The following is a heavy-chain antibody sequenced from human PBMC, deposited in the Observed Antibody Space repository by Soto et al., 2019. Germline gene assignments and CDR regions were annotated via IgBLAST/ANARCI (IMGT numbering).Heavy chain of an antibody. V-gene: IGHV4-4*08. J-gene: IGHJ4*02. CDR2: IWSSGST. CDR1: GVSLSNSY. Sequence: QVQLQESGPGLVKPSETMSLTCTVSGVSLSNSYCSWARQPPGKGLEWIGHIWSSGSTNYIPSLRSRVTLSVDTSKNQVSLQLSSVTATDTAVYYCAKGGGSYTTGWYNDYWGQGTLVTVSS. D-gene: IGHD6-19*01. CDR3: AKGGGSYTTGWYNDY.